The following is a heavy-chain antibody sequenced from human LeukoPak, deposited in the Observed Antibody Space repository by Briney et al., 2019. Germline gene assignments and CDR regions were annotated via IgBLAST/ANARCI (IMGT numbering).Heavy chain of an antibody. CDR1: GGSISSSSYY. CDR2: IYYSGST. Sequence: PSETLSLTCTVSGGSISSSSYYWGWIRQPPGKGLEWIGSIYYSGSTYYSPSLKSRVTISVDTSKNQFSLKLSSVTAADTAVYYCARGGGWYGYWGQGTLVTVSS. V-gene: IGHV4-39*07. D-gene: IGHD6-19*01. J-gene: IGHJ4*02. CDR3: ARGGGWYGY.